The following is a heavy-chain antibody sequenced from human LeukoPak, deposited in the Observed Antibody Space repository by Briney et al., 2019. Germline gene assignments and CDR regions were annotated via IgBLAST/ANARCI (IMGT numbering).Heavy chain of an antibody. V-gene: IGHV4-61*02. Sequence: PSETLSLTCTVSGGSISSGSYYWSWIRQPAGKGLEWIGRIYTSGSTNYNPSLKSRVTISVDTSKNQFSLELSSVTAADTAVYYCARGQDSSGYYYYYYYMDVWGKGTTVTVSS. D-gene: IGHD3-22*01. CDR2: IYTSGST. CDR3: ARGQDSSGYYYYYYYMDV. CDR1: GGSISSGSYY. J-gene: IGHJ6*03.